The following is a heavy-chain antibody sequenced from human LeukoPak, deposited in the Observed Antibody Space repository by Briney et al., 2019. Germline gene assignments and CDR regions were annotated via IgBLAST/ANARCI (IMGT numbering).Heavy chain of an antibody. CDR3: ARRPAYYDILTGYNPPDY. CDR2: VYYSGST. J-gene: IGHJ4*02. V-gene: IGHV4-39*01. CDR1: GGSIISSSYY. Sequence: SVTLCFTCTVSGGSIISSSYYWGWIRHPPRTLLAWTAGVYYSGSTYYNPSLKSRVTISVDTSKNQFSLKLSSVTAADTAVYYCARRPAYYDILTGYNPPDYWGQGILVTVSS. D-gene: IGHD3-9*01.